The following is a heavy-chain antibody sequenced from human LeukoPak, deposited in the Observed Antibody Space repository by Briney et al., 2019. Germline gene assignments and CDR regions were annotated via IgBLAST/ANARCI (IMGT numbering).Heavy chain of an antibody. CDR3: AMSLNWVDAFDI. D-gene: IGHD7-27*01. J-gene: IGHJ3*02. V-gene: IGHV4-59*01. Sequence: SETLSLTCTVSGGSISSYYWSWIRQPPGKGLEWVGYIYYSGSTNYNPSLKSRVTISVDTSKNQFSLKLSSVTAADTAVYYCAMSLNWVDAFDIWGQGTMVTVSS. CDR1: GGSISSYY. CDR2: IYYSGST.